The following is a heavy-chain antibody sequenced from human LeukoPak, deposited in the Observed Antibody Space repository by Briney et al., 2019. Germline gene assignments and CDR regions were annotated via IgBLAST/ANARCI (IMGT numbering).Heavy chain of an antibody. D-gene: IGHD4-17*01. Sequence: GGSLRLSCAASGFTFSSYGMHWVRQAPGKGLEWVAFIRYDGSNKYYADSVKGRFTISRDNSKNTLYLQMNSLRAEDTAVYYCATPFNGDYVNNYWGQGTLVTLSS. J-gene: IGHJ4*02. CDR1: GFTFSSYG. CDR2: IRYDGSNK. CDR3: ATPFNGDYVNNY. V-gene: IGHV3-30*02.